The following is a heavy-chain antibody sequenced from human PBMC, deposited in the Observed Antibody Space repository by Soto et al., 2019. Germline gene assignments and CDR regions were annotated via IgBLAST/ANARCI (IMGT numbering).Heavy chain of an antibody. V-gene: IGHV3-30*18. CDR1: GFTFSSYG. CDR2: ISYDGSNK. Sequence: PVGSLRLSCAASGFTFSSYGMHWVRQAPGKGLEWVAVISYDGSNKYYADSVKGRFTISRDNSKNTLYLQMNSLRAEDTAVYYCAKDGKPEFDYWGQGTLVTVSS. D-gene: IGHD1-1*01. J-gene: IGHJ4*02. CDR3: AKDGKPEFDY.